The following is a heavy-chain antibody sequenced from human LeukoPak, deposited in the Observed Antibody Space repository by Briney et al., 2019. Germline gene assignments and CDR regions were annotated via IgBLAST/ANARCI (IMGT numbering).Heavy chain of an antibody. CDR3: ARGYHSSSWTYYYYGMDV. CDR1: GFTFSRYA. CDR2: ISGSGGNT. D-gene: IGHD6-13*01. Sequence: GGSLRLSCAASGFTFSRYAMSWVRQAPGKGLEWVSGISGSGGNTYYADSVKGRFTISRDNSKNTLYLQMNSLRAEDTAVYYCARGYHSSSWTYYYYGMDVWGQGTTVTVSS. V-gene: IGHV3-23*01. J-gene: IGHJ6*02.